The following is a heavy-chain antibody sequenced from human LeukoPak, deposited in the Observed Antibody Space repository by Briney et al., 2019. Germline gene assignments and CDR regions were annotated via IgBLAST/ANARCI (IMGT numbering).Heavy chain of an antibody. CDR3: AKDFSVYYYDSRVLDY. Sequence: PGGSLRLSCAASGFTFSSYGIHWVRQALGKGLEWVAFIRYDGSNKYYADSVKGRFTISRDNSKNTLYLQMNRLRAEDTAVYYCAKDFSVYYYDSRVLDYWGQGTLVTVSS. CDR1: GFTFSSYG. J-gene: IGHJ4*02. D-gene: IGHD3-22*01. V-gene: IGHV3-30*02. CDR2: IRYDGSNK.